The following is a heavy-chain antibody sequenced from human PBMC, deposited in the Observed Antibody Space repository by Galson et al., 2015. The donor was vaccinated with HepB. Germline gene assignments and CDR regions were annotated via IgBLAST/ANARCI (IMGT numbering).Heavy chain of an antibody. Sequence: SLRLSCAASGFTFSSYSMNWVRQAPGKGLEWVSFISSSSTTIYYADSVKGRFTISRDDAKNSLYLQMNSLRAEDTAVYYCARDLTGYISTWSSYWFFDLWGRGTLVTVSS. J-gene: IGHJ2*01. CDR2: ISSSSTTI. V-gene: IGHV3-48*04. CDR1: GFTFSSYS. CDR3: ARDLTGYISTWSSYWFFDL. D-gene: IGHD6-13*01.